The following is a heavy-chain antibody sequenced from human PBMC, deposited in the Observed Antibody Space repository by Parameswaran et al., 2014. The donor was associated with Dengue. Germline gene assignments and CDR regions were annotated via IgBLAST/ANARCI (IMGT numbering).Heavy chain of an antibody. Sequence: WIRQSPSRGLEWLGRTYYRSKWYNDYAVSVKSRITINPDTSKNQFSLQLNSVTPEDTAVYYCARAGPVAGKVGFDYWGQGNPGSPSPQ. CDR3: ARAGPVAGKVGFDY. D-gene: IGHD6-19*01. V-gene: IGHV6-1*01. J-gene: IGHJ4*02. CDR2: TYYRSKWYN.